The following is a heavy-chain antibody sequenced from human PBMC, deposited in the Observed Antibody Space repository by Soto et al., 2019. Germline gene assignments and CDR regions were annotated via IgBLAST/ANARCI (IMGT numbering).Heavy chain of an antibody. CDR2: INHSGST. CDR1: GGSFSGYY. V-gene: IGHV4-34*01. CDR3: ARGPGIVVVVAATARAFDI. J-gene: IGHJ3*02. D-gene: IGHD2-15*01. Sequence: SETLSLTCAVYGGSFSGYYWSWIRQPPGKGLEWIGEINHSGSTNYNPSLKSRVTISVDTSKNQFSLKLSSVTAADTAVYYCARGPGIVVVVAATARAFDIWGQGTMVTVSS.